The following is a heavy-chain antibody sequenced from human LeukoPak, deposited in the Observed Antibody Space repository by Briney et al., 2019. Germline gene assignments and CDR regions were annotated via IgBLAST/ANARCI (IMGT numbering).Heavy chain of an antibody. Sequence: GGSPRLAWVVAGFTFKNYAMSWVRQAPGKGLECVSSIRDSGNGTDYADSVKGRFTVSRDNSKNTLYLHMNTLSAEDTAVYYCAKWAYYDFWSGHYKSHFDSWGQGTLVTVSP. J-gene: IGHJ4*02. CDR1: GFTFKNYA. CDR2: IRDSGNGT. D-gene: IGHD3-3*01. CDR3: AKWAYYDFWSGHYKSHFDS. V-gene: IGHV3-23*01.